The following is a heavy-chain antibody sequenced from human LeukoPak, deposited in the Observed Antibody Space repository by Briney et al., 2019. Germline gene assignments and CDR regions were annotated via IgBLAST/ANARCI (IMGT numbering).Heavy chain of an antibody. Sequence: ASVKVSCKASGYTFTSFAMHWVRQAPGQRLEWMGWINAGNGNTKYSQKFQGRVTITADESTSTAYMELSSLRSEDTAVYYCAASSMPVVVVPAAGLDYWGQGTLVTVSS. CDR2: INAGNGNT. CDR3: AASSMPVVVVPAAGLDY. CDR1: GYTFTSFA. V-gene: IGHV1-3*01. J-gene: IGHJ4*02. D-gene: IGHD2-2*01.